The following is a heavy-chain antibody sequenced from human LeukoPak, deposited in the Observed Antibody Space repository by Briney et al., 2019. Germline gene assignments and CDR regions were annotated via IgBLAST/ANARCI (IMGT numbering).Heavy chain of an antibody. Sequence: PGGSLRLSCAASGFTFSSYAMSWVRQAPGKGLEWVSAICGSGGSTYYADSVKGRFTISRDNSKNTLYLQMNSLRAEDTAVYYCARDHPQMLVVVITYYYYYGMDVWGQGTTVTVSS. J-gene: IGHJ6*02. CDR2: ICGSGGST. D-gene: IGHD3-22*01. CDR1: GFTFSSYA. V-gene: IGHV3-23*01. CDR3: ARDHPQMLVVVITYYYYYGMDV.